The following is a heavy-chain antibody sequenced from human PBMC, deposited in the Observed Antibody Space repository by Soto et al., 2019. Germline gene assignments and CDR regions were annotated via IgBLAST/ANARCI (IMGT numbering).Heavy chain of an antibody. CDR3: AKDRSRSYGSGYPLGYFDY. D-gene: IGHD3-22*01. Sequence: GALRLSCAASGFTFSSCATSWVRQAPGKGLEWVSGISGSGGGTYYADSVKGRFTISRDNSKNTLYLQMNSLRAEDTAVYYCAKDRSRSYGSGYPLGYFDYWGQGTLVTVSS. CDR2: ISGSGGGT. CDR1: GFTFSSCA. J-gene: IGHJ4*02. V-gene: IGHV3-23*01.